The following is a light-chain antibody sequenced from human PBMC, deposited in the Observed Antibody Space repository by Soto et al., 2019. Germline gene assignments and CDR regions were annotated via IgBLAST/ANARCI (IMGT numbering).Light chain of an antibody. CDR1: SSNIGSNT. V-gene: IGLV1-44*01. J-gene: IGLJ1*01. Sequence: SVLTQPPSASGTPGQRVTISCSGSSSNIGSNTVNWYQQLPGTAPKLIIYSNNQRPSGVPDRFSGSKTGTSASLAISGLQSEDGAYYYCAAWDDSLNGYVFLTGTMVTV. CDR3: AAWDDSLNGYV. CDR2: SNN.